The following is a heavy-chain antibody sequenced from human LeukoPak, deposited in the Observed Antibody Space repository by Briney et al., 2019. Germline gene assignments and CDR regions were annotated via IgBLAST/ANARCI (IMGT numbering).Heavy chain of an antibody. V-gene: IGHV3-48*04. CDR1: GFTFSSYA. J-gene: IGHJ4*02. CDR3: AKDTGDCRGGSCRIYFDY. CDR2: ISSSSTTI. Sequence: PGGSLMLSCAASGFTFSSYAMSWVRQAPGKGLEWVSYISSSSTTIYYADSVKGRFTISRDNAKNSLYLQMNSLRAEDTALYYCAKDTGDCRGGSCRIYFDYWGQGTLVTVSS. D-gene: IGHD2-15*01.